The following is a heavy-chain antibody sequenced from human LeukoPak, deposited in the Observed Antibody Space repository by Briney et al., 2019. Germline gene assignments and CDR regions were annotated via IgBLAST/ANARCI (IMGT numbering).Heavy chain of an antibody. Sequence: PSETLSLTCTVSGGSISSYYWSWIRQPAGKGLEWIGRIYTSGSTNYNPSLKSRVTMSVDTSKNQFSLKLSSVTAADTAVYYCARLGYCTGGNCFYFFDYWGQGTLLTVSS. CDR3: ARLGYCTGGNCFYFFDY. CDR2: IYTSGST. J-gene: IGHJ4*02. D-gene: IGHD2-15*01. CDR1: GGSISSYY. V-gene: IGHV4-4*07.